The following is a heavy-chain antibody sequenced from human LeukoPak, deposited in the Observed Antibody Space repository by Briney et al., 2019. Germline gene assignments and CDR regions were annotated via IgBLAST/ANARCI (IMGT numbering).Heavy chain of an antibody. J-gene: IGHJ4*02. Sequence: SETLSLTCTVSGGSISSSSYYWGWIRQPPGKGREWIGGIYYSGSTYYNPSLKSRVTISVDTSKNQSSLKLSSVTAADTAVYYCARGRKPYDSSGYYSFDYWGQGTLVTVSS. CDR1: GGSISSSSYY. CDR3: ARGRKPYDSSGYYSFDY. CDR2: IYYSGST. D-gene: IGHD3-22*01. V-gene: IGHV4-39*01.